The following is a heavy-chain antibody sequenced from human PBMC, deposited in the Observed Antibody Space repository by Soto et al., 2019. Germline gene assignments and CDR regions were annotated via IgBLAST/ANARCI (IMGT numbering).Heavy chain of an antibody. V-gene: IGHV3-48*01. D-gene: IGHD3-10*01. CDR1: GFTFSSHS. CDR2: ISSSSSTI. CDR3: AGYYYGSGSYSPWFDP. J-gene: IGHJ5*02. Sequence: GGSLRLSCAASGFTFSSHSMNWVRQAPGKGLEWVSYISSSSSTIYYADSVKGRFTISRDNAKNSLYLQMNSLRAEDTAVYYCAGYYYGSGSYSPWFDPWGQGTLVTVSS.